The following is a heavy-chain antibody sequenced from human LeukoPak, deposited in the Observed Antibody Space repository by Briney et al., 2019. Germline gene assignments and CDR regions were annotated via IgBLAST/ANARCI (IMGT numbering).Heavy chain of an antibody. CDR3: ARRGYSYGSNWFDP. J-gene: IGHJ5*02. CDR1: GGSFSGYY. D-gene: IGHD5-18*01. V-gene: IGHV3-53*01. Sequence: ETLSLTCAVYGGSFSGYYWSWVRQAPGKGLEWVSVIYSGGSTYYADSVKGRFTISRDNSKNTLYLQMNSLRAEDTAVYYCARRGYSYGSNWFDPWGQGTLVTVSS. CDR2: IYSGGST.